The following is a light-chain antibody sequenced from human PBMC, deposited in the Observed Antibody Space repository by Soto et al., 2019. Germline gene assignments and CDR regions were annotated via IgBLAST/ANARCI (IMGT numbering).Light chain of an antibody. J-gene: IGKJ1*01. Sequence: DIPLTQSPSTLSASVGDRVTITCRASQSVSTWLAWYQQRPGKAPKLLIYQASTLESGVPSGFIGSGSGTEFTLTISSLQPDVFATYYCQQYHSQTWTFGQGTKVEIK. V-gene: IGKV1-5*03. CDR1: QSVSTW. CDR3: QQYHSQTWT. CDR2: QAS.